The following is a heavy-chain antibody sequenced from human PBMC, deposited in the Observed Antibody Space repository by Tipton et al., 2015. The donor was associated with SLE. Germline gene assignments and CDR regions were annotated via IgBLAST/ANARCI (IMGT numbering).Heavy chain of an antibody. J-gene: IGHJ4*02. Sequence: TLSLTCTVSGGSISSSSYYWGWIRQPPGKGLEWIGSIYYSGSTYYNPSLKSRVTISVDTSKNQFSLKLSSVTAADTAVYYCARDSVAGYYFDYWGQGTLVTVSS. V-gene: IGHV4-39*07. D-gene: IGHD6-19*01. CDR1: GGSISSSSYY. CDR3: ARDSVAGYYFDY. CDR2: IYYSGST.